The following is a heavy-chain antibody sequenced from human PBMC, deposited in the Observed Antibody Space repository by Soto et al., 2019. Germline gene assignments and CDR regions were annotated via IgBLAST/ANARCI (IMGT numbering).Heavy chain of an antibody. D-gene: IGHD3-10*01. CDR2: IIPIRGIA. Sequence: QVQLVQSGAEVKKPGSSVKVSCKASGGTFSSYTISWVRQAPGQGLEWMGRIIPIRGIANYAQKFQGRVTITADKSTSTAYMERSSLRAEDTAVYYCASRSGNDYYGSGSDYWGQGTLVTVSS. CDR3: ASRSGNDYYGSGSDY. V-gene: IGHV1-69*02. J-gene: IGHJ4*02. CDR1: GGTFSSYT.